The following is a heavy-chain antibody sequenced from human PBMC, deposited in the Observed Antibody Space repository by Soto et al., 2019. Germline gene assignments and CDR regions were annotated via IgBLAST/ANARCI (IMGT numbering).Heavy chain of an antibody. CDR3: AREYCSSTSCLNWFDP. D-gene: IGHD2-2*01. V-gene: IGHV3-11*04. Sequence: GGSLRLSCAASGFTFSDYYMTWIRQAPGKGLEWVSYISSSSSTIYYADSVKGRFTISRDNAKNSLYLQMNSLRAEDTAVYYCAREYCSSTSCLNWFDPWGQGTLVTVSS. CDR1: GFTFSDYY. CDR2: ISSSSSTI. J-gene: IGHJ5*02.